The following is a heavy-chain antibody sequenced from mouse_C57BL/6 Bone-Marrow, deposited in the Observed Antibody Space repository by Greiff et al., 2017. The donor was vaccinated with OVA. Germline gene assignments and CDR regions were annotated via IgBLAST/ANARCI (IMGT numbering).Heavy chain of an antibody. CDR3: ARDRGYDTWYFDV. Sequence: EVQLQESGPGLVKPSQSLSLTCSVTGYSITSGYYWNWIRQFPGNKLEWMGYISYDGSNNYNPSLKNRISITRDTSKNQFFLKLNSVTTEDTATDYCARDRGYDTWYFDVWGTGTTVTVSS. V-gene: IGHV3-6*01. D-gene: IGHD2-2*01. CDR1: GYSITSGYY. CDR2: ISYDGSN. J-gene: IGHJ1*03.